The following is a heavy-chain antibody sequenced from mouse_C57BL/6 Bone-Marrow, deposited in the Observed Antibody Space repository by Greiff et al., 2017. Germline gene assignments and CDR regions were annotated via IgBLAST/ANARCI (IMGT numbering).Heavy chain of an antibody. Sequence: EVQLQQSGPELVKPGASVKISCKASGYSFTGYFMNWVMQSHGKSLEWIGRIKPYNGDTFYNQKFKGKATLTVDKSSSTAHMELRSLATEDSAVYYCARLFYGSSYRYYAMDYWGQGTSVTVSS. J-gene: IGHJ4*01. CDR1: GYSFTGYF. D-gene: IGHD1-1*01. CDR3: ARLFYGSSYRYYAMDY. V-gene: IGHV1-20*02. CDR2: IKPYNGDT.